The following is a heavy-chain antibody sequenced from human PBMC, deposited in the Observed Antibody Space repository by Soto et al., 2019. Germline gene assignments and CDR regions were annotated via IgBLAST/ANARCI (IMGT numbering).Heavy chain of an antibody. J-gene: IGHJ6*02. CDR3: AKTSATYYAMDV. V-gene: IGHV3-23*01. CDR2: ISGNGGST. D-gene: IGHD2-2*01. CDR1: GCTFCRYA. Sequence: WRSLRRSFSASGCTFCRYAMNLVRQGKGKGLEWVSTISGNGGSTYYADSVKGRFPISRGNSKGTLSLLMNRLQTADTATYFCAKTSATYYAMDVWGQGTTVTVSS.